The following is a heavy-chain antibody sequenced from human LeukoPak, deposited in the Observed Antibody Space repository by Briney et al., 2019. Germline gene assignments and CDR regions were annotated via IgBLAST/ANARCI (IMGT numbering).Heavy chain of an antibody. Sequence: ASVKVSCKASGYTFTDYYMHWVRQAPGQGLEWMGWLNPNSGDTNYAQKFQGRVSMTRDTSISTAYMDLSDLRSDDTAVYFCARDGHGGNSFDYWGQGTLVSVSS. J-gene: IGHJ4*02. CDR1: GYTFTDYY. D-gene: IGHD4-23*01. CDR2: LNPNSGDT. V-gene: IGHV1-2*02. CDR3: ARDGHGGNSFDY.